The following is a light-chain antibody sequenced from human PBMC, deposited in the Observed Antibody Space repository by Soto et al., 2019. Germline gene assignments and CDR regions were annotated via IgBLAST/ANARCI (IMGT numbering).Light chain of an antibody. V-gene: IGKV3-15*01. CDR1: ESVRTN. Sequence: ETVVTQSPATLSVSPGETATLCCRASESVRTNLAWYQQKPGQAPRLLIYGASNRATGIPARFSGSGSGTEFTLTISSLQSEDFAVYYCQQYNNWPPRTFGQGTKVDIK. CDR3: QQYNNWPPRT. CDR2: GAS. J-gene: IGKJ1*01.